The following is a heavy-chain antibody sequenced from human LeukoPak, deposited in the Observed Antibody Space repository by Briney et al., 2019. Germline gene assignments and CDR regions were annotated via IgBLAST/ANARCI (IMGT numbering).Heavy chain of an antibody. CDR2: IYYSGST. D-gene: IGHD5-24*01. CDR3: ARDGYKGFYFDY. J-gene: IGHJ4*02. V-gene: IGHV4-59*01. CDR1: GVSISSYY. Sequence: PSETLSLTCTVSGVSISSYYWSWIRRPPGKGLEWIGYIYYSGSTNYNPSLKSRVTISVDTSKNQFSLKLSSVTAADTAVYYCARDGYKGFYFDYWGQGTLVTVSS.